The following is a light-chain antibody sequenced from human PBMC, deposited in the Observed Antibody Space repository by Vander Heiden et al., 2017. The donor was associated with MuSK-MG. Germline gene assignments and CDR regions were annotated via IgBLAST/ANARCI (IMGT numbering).Light chain of an antibody. Sequence: IEMTESPLSLAVTPGEPASISCRSSQSLLSSSGYNYLDWYVQKPGQSPQLLIYLGSKRAYGVPDTFSGSRSGTDFTLKSSRRVAEDLRISYCRQDVQAYTFGQGTKMEIK. CDR1: QSLLSSSGYNY. J-gene: IGKJ2*01. V-gene: IGKV2-28*01. CDR3: RQDVQAYT. CDR2: LGS.